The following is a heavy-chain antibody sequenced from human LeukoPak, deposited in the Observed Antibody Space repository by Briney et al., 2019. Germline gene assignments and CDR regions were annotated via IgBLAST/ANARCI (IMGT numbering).Heavy chain of an antibody. CDR2: ISGSGGST. CDR1: GFTFSSYA. CDR3: AKDHVGWFGELLPDFDY. D-gene: IGHD3-10*01. V-gene: IGHV3-23*01. Sequence: RGSLRLSCAASGFTFSSYAMSWVRQAPGKGLKWVSAISGSGGSTYYADSVKGRFTISRDNSKNTLYLQMNSLRAEDTAVYYCAKDHVGWFGELLPDFDYWGQGTLVTVSS. J-gene: IGHJ4*02.